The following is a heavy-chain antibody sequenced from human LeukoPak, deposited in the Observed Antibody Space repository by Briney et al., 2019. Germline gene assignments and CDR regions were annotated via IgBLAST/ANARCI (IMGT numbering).Heavy chain of an antibody. D-gene: IGHD6-13*01. Sequence: SETLSLTCTVSGGSISYFYWSWIRQPAGKGLEWIGRIYTSGSTNYNPSLKSRVTMSVDTSKKQFSLKLSSVTAADTAVYYCARVAGLQYSSSWPNFDYWGQGTLVTVSS. CDR3: ARVAGLQYSSSWPNFDY. V-gene: IGHV4-4*07. CDR1: GGSISYFY. J-gene: IGHJ4*02. CDR2: IYTSGST.